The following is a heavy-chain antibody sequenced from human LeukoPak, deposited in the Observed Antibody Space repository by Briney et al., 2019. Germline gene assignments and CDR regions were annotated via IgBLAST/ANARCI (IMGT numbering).Heavy chain of an antibody. CDR3: ARGYCSGGSCYYDDAFDI. V-gene: IGHV1-2*04. Sequence: GASVKVSCKASGYTFTSYYMHWVRQAPGQGLEWMGWINPNSGGTNYAQKFQGWVTMTRDTSISTAYMELSRLRSDDTAVYYCARGYCSGGSCYYDDAFDIWGQGTMVTVSS. J-gene: IGHJ3*02. D-gene: IGHD2-15*01. CDR2: INPNSGGT. CDR1: GYTFTSYY.